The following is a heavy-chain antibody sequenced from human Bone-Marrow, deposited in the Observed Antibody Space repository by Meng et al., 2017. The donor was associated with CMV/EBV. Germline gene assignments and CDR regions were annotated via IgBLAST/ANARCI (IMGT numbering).Heavy chain of an antibody. CDR3: ARGVYQAAAGSSGFDY. CDR1: GFVFSSYG. V-gene: IGHV3-30*02. Sequence: GESLKISCATSGFVFSSYGMYWVRQAPGKGLEWVAFIRYHGNSEYYADSVKGRFTISRDNAKNSLYLQMNSLRAEDTAVYYCARGVYQAAAGSSGFDYWGQGTLVTVSS. D-gene: IGHD6-13*01. J-gene: IGHJ4*02. CDR2: IRYHGNSE.